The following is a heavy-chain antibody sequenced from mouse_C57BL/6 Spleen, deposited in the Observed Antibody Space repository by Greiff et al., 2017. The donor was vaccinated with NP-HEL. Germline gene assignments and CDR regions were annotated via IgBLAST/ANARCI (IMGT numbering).Heavy chain of an antibody. CDR1: GFTFSSYA. CDR2: ISDGGSYT. V-gene: IGHV5-4*03. D-gene: IGHD2-4*01. CDR3: ASDGDDYFYFDY. Sequence: DVKLVESGGGLVKPGGSLKLSCAASGFTFSSYAMSWVRQTPEKRLEWVATISDGGSYTYSPDNVKGRFTISRDNAKNNLYLQMSHLKSEDTAMYYCASDGDDYFYFDYWGQGTTLTVSS. J-gene: IGHJ2*01.